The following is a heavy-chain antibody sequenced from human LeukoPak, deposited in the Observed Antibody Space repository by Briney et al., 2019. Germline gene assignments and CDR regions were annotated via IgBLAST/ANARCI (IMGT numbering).Heavy chain of an antibody. Sequence: QPGESLRLSCAASGFTFSSYSMTWFRQAPGKGPECVSVIGVNSAITWYADSVKGRFTISRDNSKNTVNLQMSSLRAEDTALYYCAKGLVSGAYGDVCDSWGQGTLVTVYS. CDR2: IGVNSAIT. J-gene: IGHJ4*02. D-gene: IGHD4-17*01. V-gene: IGHV3-23*01. CDR3: AKGLVSGAYGDVCDS. CDR1: GFTFSSYS.